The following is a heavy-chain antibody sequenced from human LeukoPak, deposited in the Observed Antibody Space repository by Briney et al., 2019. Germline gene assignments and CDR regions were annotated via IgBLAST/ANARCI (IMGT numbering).Heavy chain of an antibody. CDR1: GGSISSGSYY. V-gene: IGHV4-61*02. J-gene: IGHJ4*02. CDR2: IYTSGST. D-gene: IGHD3-9*01. Sequence: SETLSLTCTVSGGSISSGSYYWSWIRQPAGTGLEWIGRIYTSGSTNYNPSLKSRVTISVDTSKNQFSLKLGSVTAADTAVYYCARGETGLYYDIPAYFDYWGQGTLVTVSS. CDR3: ARGETGLYYDIPAYFDY.